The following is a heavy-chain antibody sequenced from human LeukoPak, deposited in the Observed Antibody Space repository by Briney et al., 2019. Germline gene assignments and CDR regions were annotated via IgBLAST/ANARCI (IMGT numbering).Heavy chain of an antibody. Sequence: PGGSLRLSCAASGFTFSSYGMHWVRQAPGKGLEWVAFIRYDGSNKYYADSVKGRITISRDNSKNTLYLQMNSLRAEDTAVYYCAKPDRVVPAAIFCYFDYWGQGTLVTVSS. J-gene: IGHJ4*02. CDR2: IRYDGSNK. CDR3: AKPDRVVPAAIFCYFDY. CDR1: GFTFSSYG. V-gene: IGHV3-30*02. D-gene: IGHD2-2*01.